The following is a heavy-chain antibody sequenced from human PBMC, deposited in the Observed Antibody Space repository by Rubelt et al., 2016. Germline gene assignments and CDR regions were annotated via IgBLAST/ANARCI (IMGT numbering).Heavy chain of an antibody. J-gene: IGHJ4*02. CDR1: GFTFSSYW. V-gene: IGHV3-7*05. CDR2: IKQDGREK. CDR3: ARAVSGSYSPHFDY. Sequence: EVQLVESGGGLVQPGGSLRLSCAASGFTFSSYWMSWVRQAPGKGLEWVANIKQDGREKYYVDSVKGGLTISRDNAKNSLYLQRNSLRAEDTAVYYCARAVSGSYSPHFDYWGQGTLVTVSS. D-gene: IGHD1-26*01.